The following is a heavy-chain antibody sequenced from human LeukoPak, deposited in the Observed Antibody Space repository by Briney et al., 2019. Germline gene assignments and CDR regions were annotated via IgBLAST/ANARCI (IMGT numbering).Heavy chain of an antibody. Sequence: SETLSLTCTVSGGSISSGSYYWSWIRQPAGKGREWIGRIYTSGSTNYNPSLKSRVTISVDTSKNQFSLKLSSVTAADTAVYYCARVYCSGGSCYFDYWGQGTLVTVSP. CDR1: GGSISSGSYY. D-gene: IGHD2-15*01. J-gene: IGHJ4*02. CDR2: IYTSGST. CDR3: ARVYCSGGSCYFDY. V-gene: IGHV4-61*02.